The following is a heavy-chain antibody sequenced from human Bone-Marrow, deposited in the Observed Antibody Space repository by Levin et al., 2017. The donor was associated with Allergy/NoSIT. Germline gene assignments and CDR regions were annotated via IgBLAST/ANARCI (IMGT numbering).Heavy chain of an antibody. CDR2: ISWNSGII. J-gene: IGHJ3*02. CDR1: GFSFDEYA. Sequence: SCEGSGFSFDEYAIHWVRQAPGKGLEWVSGISWNSGIIDYADSVKGRFTISRDNAKSSVFLQMNSLRIEDTALYYCAKIMFTRGYRYGLDIWGQGTMVTVSP. V-gene: IGHV3-9*01. D-gene: IGHD5-18*01. CDR3: AKIMFTRGYRYGLDI.